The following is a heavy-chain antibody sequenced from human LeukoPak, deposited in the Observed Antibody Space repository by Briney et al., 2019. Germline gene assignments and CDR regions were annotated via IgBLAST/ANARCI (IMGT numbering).Heavy chain of an antibody. V-gene: IGHV3-21*01. CDR1: GFTFSSYS. CDR2: ISSSSSYI. CDR3: ARASSAYYFDY. J-gene: IGHJ4*02. Sequence: GGPLRLSCAASGFTFSSYSMNWVRQAPGKGLEWVSSISSSSSYIYYADSLKGRFTLSRDNAKNSLYLQMNSLRAEDTAVYYCARASSAYYFDYWGQGTLVTVSS.